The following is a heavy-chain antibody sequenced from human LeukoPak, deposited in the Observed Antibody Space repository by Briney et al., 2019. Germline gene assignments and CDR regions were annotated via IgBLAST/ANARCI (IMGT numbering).Heavy chain of an antibody. CDR3: AREGCSSTSCYWEDAFDI. CDR2: ISSSSSYI. CDR1: GFTFSDAW. J-gene: IGHJ3*02. Sequence: GGSLRLSCAASGFTFSDAWMNWVRQAPGKGLEWVSSISSSSSYIYYADSVKGRFTISRENAKNSLYLQMNSLRAEDTAVYYCAREGCSSTSCYWEDAFDIWGQGTMVTVSS. V-gene: IGHV3-21*01. D-gene: IGHD2-2*01.